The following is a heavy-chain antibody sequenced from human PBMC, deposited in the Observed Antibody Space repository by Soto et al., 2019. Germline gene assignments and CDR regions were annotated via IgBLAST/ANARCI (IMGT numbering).Heavy chain of an antibody. V-gene: IGHV3-7*01. Sequence: LRLSCEASGFMFSSYGMRWVRQAPGQGMEWVANIKQDGSEIHYVESVEGRFTIFRDNARRSLFLQMSSLRAEDTAVYFCATYSGSYFPVGHDRWGQGTLVVVSS. J-gene: IGHJ5*02. D-gene: IGHD3-10*01. CDR3: ATYSGSYFPVGHDR. CDR1: GFMFSSYG. CDR2: IKQDGSEI.